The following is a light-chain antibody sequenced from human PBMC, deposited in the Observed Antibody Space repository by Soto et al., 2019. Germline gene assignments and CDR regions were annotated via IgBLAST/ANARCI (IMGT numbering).Light chain of an antibody. CDR1: SSDIGSYNR. CDR2: EVN. V-gene: IGLV2-18*01. Sequence: QSALTQPPSVSGSPGQSVTISCTGISSDIGSYNRVFWYQQPPGTAPKLMIYEVNNRPSAVPDRFSGSTSGNTASLTISGLQAEDEAAYYCSLYTCISGYIFGTGTKLTVL. CDR3: SLYTCISGYI. J-gene: IGLJ1*01.